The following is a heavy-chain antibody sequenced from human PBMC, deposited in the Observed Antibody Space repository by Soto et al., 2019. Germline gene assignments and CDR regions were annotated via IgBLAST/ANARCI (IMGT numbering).Heavy chain of an antibody. CDR1: GYTFSTSG. V-gene: IGHV1-18*01. J-gene: IGHJ6*02. Sequence: QVQLVQSGAEVRKPGASVKVSCKASGYTFSTSGMSWLRQAPGQGLEWMGWISTYNGDTNDAPKXQXXXIXXSDTATSTVYMELRSLRSDDTALYYCAKAGAAPYYYYGMDVWGQGTRVTVSS. CDR2: ISTYNGDT. D-gene: IGHD2-15*01. CDR3: AKAGAAPYYYYGMDV.